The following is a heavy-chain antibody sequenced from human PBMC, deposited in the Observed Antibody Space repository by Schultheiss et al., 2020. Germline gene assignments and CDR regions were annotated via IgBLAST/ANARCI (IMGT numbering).Heavy chain of an antibody. Sequence: GGSLRLSCAASGFTFSNAWMNWVRQAPGKGLEWVAVISYDGSNKYYADSVKGRFTISRDNSKNTLYLQMNSLRAEDTAVYYCAKGRLVYCSGGSCYSFFLGIGGVSDYWGQGTLVTVSS. CDR1: GFTFSNAW. J-gene: IGHJ4*02. CDR3: AKGRLVYCSGGSCYSFFLGIGGVSDY. D-gene: IGHD2-15*01. CDR2: ISYDGSNK. V-gene: IGHV3-30*18.